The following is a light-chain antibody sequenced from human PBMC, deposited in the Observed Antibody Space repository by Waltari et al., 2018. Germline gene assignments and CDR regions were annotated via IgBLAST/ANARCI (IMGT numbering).Light chain of an antibody. CDR1: QSISRF. J-gene: IGKJ1*01. CDR3: QKYGSLPAT. Sequence: EIMLTQSPGTLSLSPGERATLSCRDSQSISRFLAWYQQKPGQAPRLLIYDASTRATGIPDRFSCSGSGTDFSLTISRLEPEDIAVYYCQKYGSLPATFGQGTKVEIK. CDR2: DAS. V-gene: IGKV3-20*01.